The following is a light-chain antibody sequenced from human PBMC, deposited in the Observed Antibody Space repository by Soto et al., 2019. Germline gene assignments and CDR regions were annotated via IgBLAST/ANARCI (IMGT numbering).Light chain of an antibody. CDR3: QHYGRSLWT. V-gene: IGKV3-20*01. J-gene: IGKJ1*01. CDR2: GAS. CDR1: QSVSSTY. Sequence: EIVLTQSPGTLSLSPGERATLSCRASQSVSSTYLTWYQQKPGQAPRLLTYGASSRATGIPDRFSGSGSETDFTLTISRLEPEDFAVYFCQHYGRSLWTFGQGTKVDIK.